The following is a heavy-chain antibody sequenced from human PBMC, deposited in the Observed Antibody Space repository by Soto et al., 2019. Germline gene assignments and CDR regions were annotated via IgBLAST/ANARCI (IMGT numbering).Heavy chain of an antibody. CDR3: ARSIVVVTALDY. J-gene: IGHJ4*02. V-gene: IGHV1-3*01. CDR1: GYTFTSYA. D-gene: IGHD2-21*02. Sequence: ASVKVSCKASGYTFTSYAMHWVRQAPGQRLEWMGWINAGNGNTKYSQKFQGRVTITRDTSASTAYMELSSLRSEDTAVYYCARSIVVVTALDYWGQGTMVTVSS. CDR2: INAGNGNT.